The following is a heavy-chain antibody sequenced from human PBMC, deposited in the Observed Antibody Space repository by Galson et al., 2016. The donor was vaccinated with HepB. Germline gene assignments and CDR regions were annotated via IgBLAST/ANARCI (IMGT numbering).Heavy chain of an antibody. V-gene: IGHV3-11*04. J-gene: IGHJ4*02. CDR2: ISSGGDIT. CDR3: VRVAAGGNFFDY. Sequence: SLRLSCAASGFTFSDYPMSWIRQAPGKGLQWLSHISSGGDITYYADSMRGRFTVSRDNSKNSLYLQMNILRAEDTAIYYCVRVAAGGNFFDYWGQGTLVTVSS. CDR1: GFTFSDYP. D-gene: IGHD3-16*01.